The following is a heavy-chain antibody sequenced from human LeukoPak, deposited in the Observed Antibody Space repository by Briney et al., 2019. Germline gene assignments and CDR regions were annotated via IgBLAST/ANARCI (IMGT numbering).Heavy chain of an antibody. D-gene: IGHD2-2*02. CDR3: ARCGYCSSTSCYTFAFDI. CDR2: IYYSGST. V-gene: IGHV4-59*11. CDR1: GGSISSHY. Sequence: SETLSLTCTVSGGSISSHYWSWIRQPPGKGLEWIGDIYYSGSTNYNPSLKSRVTISVDTSKNQFSLKLSSVTAADTAVYYCARCGYCSSTSCYTFAFDIWGQGTMVTVSS. J-gene: IGHJ3*02.